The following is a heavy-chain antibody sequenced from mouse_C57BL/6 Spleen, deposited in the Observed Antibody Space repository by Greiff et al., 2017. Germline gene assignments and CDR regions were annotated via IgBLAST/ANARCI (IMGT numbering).Heavy chain of an antibody. J-gene: IGHJ2*01. CDR1: GFTFSSYA. Sequence: EVQLVESGGGLVKPGGSLKLSCAASGFTFSSYAMSWVRQTPEKRLGWVATISDGGSYTYYPDNVKGRFTISRDNAKNNLYLQLRHLKSEDTAMYYCARDKGDYWGQGTTLTVSS. V-gene: IGHV5-4*01. D-gene: IGHD3-3*01. CDR3: ARDKGDY. CDR2: ISDGGSYT.